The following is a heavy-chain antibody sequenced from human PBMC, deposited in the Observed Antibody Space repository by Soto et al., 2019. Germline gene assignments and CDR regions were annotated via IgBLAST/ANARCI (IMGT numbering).Heavy chain of an antibody. CDR1: GFTFSSYA. J-gene: IGHJ4*02. V-gene: IGHV3-30-3*01. D-gene: IGHD4-17*01. CDR3: ARCYGAYDY. CDR2: ISYDGSNK. Sequence: GGSLRLSCAASGFTFSSYAMHWVRQAPGKGLEWVAVISYDGSNKYYADSVKGRFTISRDNSKNTLYLQMNSLRAEDTAVYYCARCYGAYDYWGKGTPVTVSS.